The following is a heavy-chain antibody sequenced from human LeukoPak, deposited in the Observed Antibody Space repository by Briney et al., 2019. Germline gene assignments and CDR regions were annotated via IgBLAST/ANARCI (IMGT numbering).Heavy chain of an antibody. CDR2: ISWNSGSI. D-gene: IGHD3-10*01. CDR1: GFTFDDYA. V-gene: IGHV3-9*01. J-gene: IGHJ4*02. CDR3: AKDGYYGSGSYYIAPYYFDY. Sequence: GGSLRLSCAASGFTFDDYAMHWVRQAPGKGLEWVSGISWNSGSIGYADSVEGRFTISRDNAKNSLYLQMNSLRAEDTALYYCAKDGYYGSGSYYIAPYYFDYWGQGTLVTVSS.